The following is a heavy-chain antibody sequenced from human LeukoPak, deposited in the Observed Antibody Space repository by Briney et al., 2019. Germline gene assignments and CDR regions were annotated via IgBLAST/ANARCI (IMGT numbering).Heavy chain of an antibody. CDR1: GFTFSTCA. CDR3: AKRWGTSHGAFDI. CDR2: ISGSGGST. D-gene: IGHD3-16*01. J-gene: IGHJ3*02. Sequence: GGSLRLSCVASGFTFSTCAMNWVRQAPGKGLEWVSVISGSGGSTYYADSVKGRFTISRDNSKNTLYLQMNSLRAEDTAVYYCAKRWGTSHGAFDIWGQGTMVTVSS. V-gene: IGHV3-23*01.